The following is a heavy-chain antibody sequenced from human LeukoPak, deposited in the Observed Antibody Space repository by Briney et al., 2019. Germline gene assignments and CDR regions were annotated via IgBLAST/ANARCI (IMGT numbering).Heavy chain of an antibody. V-gene: IGHV3-7*01. CDR2: IKQDGSEK. CDR3: ARDRPGVGGDAFDI. Sequence: GGSLRLSCAASGFTFSSYEMNWVRQAPGKGLEWVANIKQDGSEKYYVDSVKGRFTISRDNAKNSLYLQMNSLRAEDTAVYYCARDRPGVGGDAFDIWGQGTMVTVSS. D-gene: IGHD1-26*01. J-gene: IGHJ3*02. CDR1: GFTFSSYE.